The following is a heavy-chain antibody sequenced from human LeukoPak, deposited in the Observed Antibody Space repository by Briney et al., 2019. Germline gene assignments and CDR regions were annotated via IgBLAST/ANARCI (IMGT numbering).Heavy chain of an antibody. J-gene: IGHJ6*02. Sequence: GGSLRLSCAASGXTVSGSHMSWVRQAPGKGLEWASVIYSGGSTYYADSVKGRFTISRDNSKNTLYLQMNSLRAEDTAVYYCARDKATTVTTGPYGMDVWGQGTTVTVSS. CDR3: ARDKATTVTTGPYGMDV. CDR2: IYSGGST. CDR1: GXTVSGSH. V-gene: IGHV3-66*01. D-gene: IGHD4-17*01.